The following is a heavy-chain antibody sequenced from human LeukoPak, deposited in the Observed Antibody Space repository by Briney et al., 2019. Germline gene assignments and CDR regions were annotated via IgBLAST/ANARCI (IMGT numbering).Heavy chain of an antibody. J-gene: IGHJ4*02. CDR3: ARAPSSWQLDHPHFDY. D-gene: IGHD6-13*01. Sequence: GGSLRLSCAASGFTFSSYAMHWVRQAPGKGLEWVAVISYDGSNKYYADSVKGRFTISRDNSKSTLYLQMNSLRAEDTAVYYCARAPSSWQLDHPHFDYWGQGTLVTVSS. V-gene: IGHV3-30-3*01. CDR2: ISYDGSNK. CDR1: GFTFSSYA.